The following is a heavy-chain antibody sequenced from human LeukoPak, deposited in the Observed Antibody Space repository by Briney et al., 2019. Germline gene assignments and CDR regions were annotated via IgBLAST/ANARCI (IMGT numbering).Heavy chain of an antibody. V-gene: IGHV3-66*01. D-gene: IGHD6-19*01. CDR1: GFTFSITY. CDR3: ARVQSQWFDP. Sequence: PGGSLRLSCTASGFTFSITYMAWVRQAPGKGLEWVSVIYGGGDAYYADSVKGRFTIARDNSKKTVSLQMNNLRVDDTAVYYCARVQSQWFDPWGPGTLVTVSS. CDR2: IYGGGDA. J-gene: IGHJ5*02.